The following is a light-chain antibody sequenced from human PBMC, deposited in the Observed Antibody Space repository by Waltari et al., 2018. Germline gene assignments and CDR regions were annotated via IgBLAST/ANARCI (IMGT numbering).Light chain of an antibody. Sequence: QSALTQPAAVSGSPGQSVTISCTGASSDIGRYDIVSWYQQHPGNAPKLGISDVSKRPSGVSDRFSGSKSGDTASLTISGLQLENEADYYCCSYAGNYVWVFGGGTRLTVL. CDR3: CSYAGNYVWV. CDR1: SSDIGRYDI. V-gene: IGLV2-23*02. J-gene: IGLJ3*02. CDR2: DVS.